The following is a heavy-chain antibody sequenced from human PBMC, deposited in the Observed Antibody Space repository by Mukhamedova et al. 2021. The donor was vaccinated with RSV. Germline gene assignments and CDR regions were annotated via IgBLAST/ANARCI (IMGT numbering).Heavy chain of an antibody. V-gene: IGHV3-15*01. J-gene: IGHJ2*01. CDR2: GTT. CDR3: TTDLGPSQDVVVVAATWAWWYFDL. Sequence: GTTDYAAPVKGRFTISRDDSKNTLYLQMNSLKTEDTAVYYCTTDLGPSQDVVVVAATWAWWYFDLWGRGTLVTVSS. D-gene: IGHD2-15*01.